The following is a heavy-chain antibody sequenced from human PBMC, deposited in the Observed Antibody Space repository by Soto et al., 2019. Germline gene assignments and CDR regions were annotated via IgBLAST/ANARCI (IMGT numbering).Heavy chain of an antibody. CDR3: AKGRTSSSWSTVYQIDY. Sequence: PGGSLILSCAASGFTFSSYGMHWVLQAPGKGLEWVAVISYDGSNKYYADSVKGRFTTSRDNSKNTLYLQMNSLRAEDTAVYYCAKGRTSSSWSTVYQIDYWGQGTLVSVSS. D-gene: IGHD6-6*01. V-gene: IGHV3-30*18. CDR1: GFTFSSYG. CDR2: ISYDGSNK. J-gene: IGHJ4*02.